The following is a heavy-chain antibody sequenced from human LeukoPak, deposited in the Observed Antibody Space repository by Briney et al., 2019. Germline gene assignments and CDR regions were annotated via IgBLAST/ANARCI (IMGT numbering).Heavy chain of an antibody. D-gene: IGHD5-12*01. V-gene: IGHV5-51*03. CDR1: GYSFTTYW. CDR2: IDPRDSDT. J-gene: IGHJ4*02. Sequence: KPGESLKISCKGSGYSFTTYWIGWVRQMPGKGLEWMGIIDPRDSDTRYSPSFQGQVTISADKSISTAYLQWSSLKASDTAMYYCARLSGIVATTPFDYWGQGTLVTVSS. CDR3: ARLSGIVATTPFDY.